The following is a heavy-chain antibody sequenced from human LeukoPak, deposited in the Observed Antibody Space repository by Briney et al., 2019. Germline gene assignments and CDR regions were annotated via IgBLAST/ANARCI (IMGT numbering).Heavy chain of an antibody. J-gene: IGHJ4*02. Sequence: SQTLSLTCAVSGGSISSGGYSWSWIRQPPGKGLEWIGYIYHSGSTYYNPSLKGRVTISVDRSKNQFSLKLSSVTAADTAVYYCARASGGDYGDPAFDYWGQGTLVTVSS. CDR2: IYHSGST. V-gene: IGHV4-30-2*01. CDR3: ARASGGDYGDPAFDY. CDR1: GGSISSGGYS. D-gene: IGHD4-17*01.